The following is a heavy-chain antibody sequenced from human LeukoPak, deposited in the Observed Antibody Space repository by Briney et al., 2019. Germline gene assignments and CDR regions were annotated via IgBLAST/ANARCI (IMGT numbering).Heavy chain of an antibody. J-gene: IGHJ5*02. V-gene: IGHV4-38-2*01. CDR2: IYHSGST. D-gene: IGHD2-2*01. Sequence: SETLSLTCAVSGYSISSGYYWGWIRQPPGKGLERIGSIYHSGSTYYNPSLKSRVTISVDTSKNQFSLWLSSVTAADTAVYYCARRPIPADDWFDPWGQGTLVTVSS. CDR3: ARRPIPADDWFDP. CDR1: GYSISSGYY.